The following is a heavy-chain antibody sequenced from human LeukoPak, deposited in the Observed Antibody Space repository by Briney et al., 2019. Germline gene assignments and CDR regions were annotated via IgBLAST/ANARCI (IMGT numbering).Heavy chain of an antibody. CDR2: ISGTNEI. CDR1: GFTFSRYA. D-gene: IGHD1-1*01. Sequence: GRSLRLSCAASGFTFSRYALNWVRQAPGKGLEWVSYISGTNEIHDADSVKGRFTISRDDAKNSLYLQMNSLRVDDTAVYYCARDDNWAFDYWGQGTLVTVSS. V-gene: IGHV3-21*05. J-gene: IGHJ4*02. CDR3: ARDDNWAFDY.